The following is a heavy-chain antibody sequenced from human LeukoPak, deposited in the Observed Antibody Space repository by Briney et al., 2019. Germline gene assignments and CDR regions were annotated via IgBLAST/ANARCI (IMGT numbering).Heavy chain of an antibody. CDR1: GFTSSSYA. Sequence: PGGSLRLSCAASGFTSSSYAMSWVRQAPGKGLEWVSTINGNGDNTYYADSVKGRVTISRDNSKNTLYLQMNSLRAEDTAVYYCAKGASSGWYGLMDYWGQGTLVTVSS. V-gene: IGHV3-23*01. CDR2: INGNGDNT. D-gene: IGHD6-19*01. J-gene: IGHJ4*02. CDR3: AKGASSGWYGLMDY.